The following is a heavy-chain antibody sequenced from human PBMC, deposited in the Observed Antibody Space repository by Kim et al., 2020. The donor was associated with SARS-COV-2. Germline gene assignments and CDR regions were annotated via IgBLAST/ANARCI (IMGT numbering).Heavy chain of an antibody. D-gene: IGHD2-2*01. V-gene: IGHV1-3*01. CDR3: ARDRCSSTSCYAGMDV. Sequence: KFQGRVTITRDTSASTAYMELSSLRSEDTAVYYCARDRCSSTSCYAGMDVWGQGTTVTVSS. J-gene: IGHJ6*02.